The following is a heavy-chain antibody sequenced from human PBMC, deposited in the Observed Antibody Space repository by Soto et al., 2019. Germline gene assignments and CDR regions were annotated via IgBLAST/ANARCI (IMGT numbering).Heavy chain of an antibody. D-gene: IGHD3-9*01. V-gene: IGHV1-18*01. CDR1: GYTFTNYG. J-gene: IGHJ4*02. Sequence: ASVKVSCKTSGYTFTNYGLTWVRQAPGQGPEWVGWISAYNGNTHYAQKLQGRVAMTTDTSTSTAYMELRSLSSDDTAVYYCARPQNDILTDSYTNYFDSWGQGTPVTVSS. CDR3: ARPQNDILTDSYTNYFDS. CDR2: ISAYNGNT.